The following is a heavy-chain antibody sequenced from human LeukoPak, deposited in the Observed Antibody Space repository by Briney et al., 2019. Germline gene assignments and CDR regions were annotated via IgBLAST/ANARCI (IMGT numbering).Heavy chain of an antibody. CDR2: ISSSSSTI. D-gene: IGHD4-23*01. Sequence: GGSLRLSCAASGFTFSSYSMNWVRRAPGKGLEWVSYISSSSSTIYYADSVKGRFTISRDNAKNSLYLQMNSLRDEDTAVYYCARGKVGGWYYFDYWGQGTLVTVSS. CDR1: GFTFSSYS. V-gene: IGHV3-48*02. J-gene: IGHJ4*02. CDR3: ARGKVGGWYYFDY.